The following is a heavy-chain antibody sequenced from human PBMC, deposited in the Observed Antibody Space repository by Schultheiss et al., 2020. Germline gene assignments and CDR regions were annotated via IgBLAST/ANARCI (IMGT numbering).Heavy chain of an antibody. CDR2: INPNSGGT. CDR3: AREPPARRERYGFDY. J-gene: IGHJ4*02. D-gene: IGHD1-26*01. V-gene: IGHV1-18*01. Sequence: ASVKVSCKASGYTFTSYDINWVRQATGQGLEWMGWINPNSGGTNYAQKLQGRVTMTTDTSTSTAYMELRSLRSDDTAVYYCAREPPARRERYGFDYWGQGTLVTVSS. CDR1: GYTFTSYD.